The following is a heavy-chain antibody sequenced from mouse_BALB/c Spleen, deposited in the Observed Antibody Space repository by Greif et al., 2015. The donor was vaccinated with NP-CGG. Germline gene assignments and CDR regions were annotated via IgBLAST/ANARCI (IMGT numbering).Heavy chain of an antibody. CDR2: IWSGGST. CDR3: ARGPNIYYGAYYFDY. CDR1: GFSLTSYG. D-gene: IGHD2-13*01. Sequence: QVQLQQSGPGLVQPSQSLSITCTVSGFSLTSYGVHWVRQSPGKGLEWLGVIWSGGSTDYNAAFISRLSISKDNSKSQVFFKMNSLQANDTAIYYCARGPNIYYGAYYFDYWGQGTTLTVSS. J-gene: IGHJ2*01. V-gene: IGHV2-2*02.